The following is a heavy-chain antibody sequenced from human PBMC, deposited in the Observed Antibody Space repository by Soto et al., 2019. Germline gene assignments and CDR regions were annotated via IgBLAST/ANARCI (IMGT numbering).Heavy chain of an antibody. V-gene: IGHV3-23*01. CDR2: ISGSGGST. CDR1: GFTFSSYA. D-gene: IGHD5-12*01. Sequence: GGSLRLSCAASGFTFSSYAMSWVRQAPGKGLEWVSAISGSGGSTYYADSVKGRFTISRDNSKNTLYLQMNNLRAEDTALYYCVKTADSYLGYDLDYWGQGTLVTVSS. J-gene: IGHJ4*02. CDR3: VKTADSYLGYDLDY.